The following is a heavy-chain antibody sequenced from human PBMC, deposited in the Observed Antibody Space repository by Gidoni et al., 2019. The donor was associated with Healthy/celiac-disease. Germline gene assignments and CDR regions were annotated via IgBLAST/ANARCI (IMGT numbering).Heavy chain of an antibody. CDR2: ISYDGSNK. CDR3: AKDKEGSSWHFDY. V-gene: IGHV3-30*18. D-gene: IGHD6-13*01. J-gene: IGHJ4*02. CDR1: GFTFSSYG. Sequence: QVQLVESGGGVVQPGRSLRLSCAASGFTFSSYGMHWVRQAPGKGLEWVAVISYDGSNKYYADSVKGRFTISRDNSKNTLYLQMNSLRAEDTAVYYCAKDKEGSSWHFDYWGQGTLVTVSS.